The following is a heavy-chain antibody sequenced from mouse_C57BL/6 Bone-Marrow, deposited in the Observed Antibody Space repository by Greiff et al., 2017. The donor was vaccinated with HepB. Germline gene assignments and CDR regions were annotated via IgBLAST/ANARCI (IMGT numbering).Heavy chain of an antibody. Sequence: VQLQQSGPGLVQPSQSLSITCTVSGFSLTSYGVHWVRQSPGKGLEWLGVIWSGGSTDYNATFISRLSISKDNSKSQVFFKMNSLQADDTAVYYCARKGGSSYYYAMDCWGQGTSVTVSS. CDR3: ARKGGSSYYYAMDC. CDR2: IWSGGST. D-gene: IGHD1-3*01. V-gene: IGHV2-2*01. CDR1: GFSLTSYG. J-gene: IGHJ4*01.